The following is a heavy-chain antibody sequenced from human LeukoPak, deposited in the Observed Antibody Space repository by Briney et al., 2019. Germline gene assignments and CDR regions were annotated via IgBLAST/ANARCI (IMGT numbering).Heavy chain of an antibody. J-gene: IGHJ4*02. CDR3: ATPKVYYYGSGVEYYFDY. CDR2: FDAEQRET. CDR1: GYTLTELS. V-gene: IGHV1-24*01. Sequence: SVKVSCKVSGYTLTELSMHWVRQAPGKGLEWMGGFDAEQRETIYAQKFQGRVTMTEDTSTDTAYMELSSLRSEDTAVYYCATPKVYYYGSGVEYYFDYWGQGTLVTVSS. D-gene: IGHD3-10*01.